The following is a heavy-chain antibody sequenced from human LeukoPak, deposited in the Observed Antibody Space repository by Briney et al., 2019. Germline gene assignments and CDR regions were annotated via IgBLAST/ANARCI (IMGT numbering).Heavy chain of an antibody. CDR1: GFTFSSYS. Sequence: GGSLRLSCAASGFTFSSYSMNWVRQAPGKGLEWVSSISSSSSCIYYADSVKGRFTISRDNAKNSLYLQMNSLRAEDTAVYYCAKSWNYYDSSGDDALDIWGQGTMVTVSS. D-gene: IGHD3-22*01. CDR2: ISSSSSCI. CDR3: AKSWNYYDSSGDDALDI. J-gene: IGHJ3*02. V-gene: IGHV3-21*01.